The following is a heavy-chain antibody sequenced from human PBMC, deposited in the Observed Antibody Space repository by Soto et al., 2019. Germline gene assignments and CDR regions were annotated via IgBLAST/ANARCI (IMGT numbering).Heavy chain of an antibody. Sequence: EVQLVESGGGLVQPGGSLRLSCAASGFTFNTYWMHWVRQAPGKGLVWVSRINSDGSSTFYADSVKGRFTISRDNAKNTQYLQMNSLRAEDTAVYYCASSLLTPFDYWGQGTLVTVSS. CDR3: ASSLLTPFDY. V-gene: IGHV3-74*01. CDR1: GFTFNTYW. D-gene: IGHD7-27*01. J-gene: IGHJ4*02. CDR2: INSDGSST.